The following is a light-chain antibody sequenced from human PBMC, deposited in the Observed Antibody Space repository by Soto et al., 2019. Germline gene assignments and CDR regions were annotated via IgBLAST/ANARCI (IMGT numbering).Light chain of an antibody. V-gene: IGLV2-8*01. CDR2: EVS. CDR3: SSYSGTNYHYV. CDR1: SSDVGGYNY. Sequence: QSVLTPPPSASGSFGQSVTISCTGTSSDVGGYNYVSWYQQHPGKAPKLMIYEVSERPSGVPDRFSGSKSGNTASLTVSGLQADDEADYYCSSYSGTNYHYVFGTGTKVT. J-gene: IGLJ1*01.